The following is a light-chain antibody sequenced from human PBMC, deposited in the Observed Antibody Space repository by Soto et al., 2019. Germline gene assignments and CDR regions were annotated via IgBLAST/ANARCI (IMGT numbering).Light chain of an antibody. CDR1: QSISNY. CDR2: AAS. CDR3: QQSYSPLWT. J-gene: IGKJ1*01. V-gene: IGKV1-39*01. Sequence: DIQMAQSPSSLSASVGDRVTITCRASQSISNYLNWYQHKXGKAPKXXIYAASSLQRGVPSRFSGGGSGTDFTLIISSLQPEDFATYYCQQSYSPLWTFGQGTQVDIK.